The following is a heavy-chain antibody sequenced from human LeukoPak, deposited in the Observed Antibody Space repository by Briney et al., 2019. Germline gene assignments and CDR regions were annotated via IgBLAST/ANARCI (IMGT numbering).Heavy chain of an antibody. CDR2: ISGSGGST. CDR3: AKGRLGTGPDYFDY. J-gene: IGHJ4*02. Sequence: GGSLRLSCAASGLTFSTYAMSWVRQAPGKGLEWVSAISGSGGSTYYADSVKGRFTISRDNSKNTPYLQMNSLRAEDTAVYYCAKGRLGTGPDYFDYWGQGTLVTVSS. CDR1: GLTFSTYA. D-gene: IGHD1-1*01. V-gene: IGHV3-23*01.